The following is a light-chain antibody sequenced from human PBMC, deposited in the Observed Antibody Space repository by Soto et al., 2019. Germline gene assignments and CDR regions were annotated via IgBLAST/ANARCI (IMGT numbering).Light chain of an antibody. V-gene: IGKV3-20*01. CDR2: GAS. Sequence: IVLTQSPGTLSLSPGERATLSCRASQGVSGSYLAWYQQKPGQAPRLLIYGASSRATGIPDRFSGSGSGTDFTLTITRLEPEDFAVYYCQQYGSSQTFGQGTKVAIK. CDR3: QQYGSSQT. CDR1: QGVSGSY. J-gene: IGKJ1*01.